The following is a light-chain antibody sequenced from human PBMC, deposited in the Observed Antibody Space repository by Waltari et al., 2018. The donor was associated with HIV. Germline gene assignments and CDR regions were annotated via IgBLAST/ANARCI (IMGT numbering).Light chain of an antibody. CDR2: DVF. J-gene: IGLJ2*01. CDR1: SSDLGASEY. V-gene: IGLV2-14*03. Sequence: QSALTQPASVSGSPGQSITISCTGPSSDLGASEYVSWYPQHPDKAPQLPIYDVFYRPSGVSHRFSGSKSGNTASLTISGLQAEDEAVYSCSSYTTTNTIIFGGGTKLTVL. CDR3: SSYTTTNTII.